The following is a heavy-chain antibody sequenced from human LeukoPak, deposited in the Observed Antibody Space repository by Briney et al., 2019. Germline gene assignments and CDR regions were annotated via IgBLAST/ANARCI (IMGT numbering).Heavy chain of an antibody. J-gene: IGHJ6*02. CDR2: ISGSGGST. CDR1: GFTFSSYA. V-gene: IGHV3-23*01. Sequence: PGGSLRLSCAASGFTFSSYAMSWVRQAPGKGLEWVSAISGSGGSTYYADSVKGRFTISRDNSKNTLYLQMNSLRAEDTAVYFCAIKSVPPKYYGSDIWGQGTSVIVSS. CDR3: AIKSVPPKYYGSDI.